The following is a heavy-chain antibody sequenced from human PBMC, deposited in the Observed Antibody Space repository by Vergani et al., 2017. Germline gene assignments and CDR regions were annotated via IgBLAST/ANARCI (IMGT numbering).Heavy chain of an antibody. Sequence: QVQLVQSGAEVKKPGASVKVSCKASGYTFTGYYMHWVRQAPGQGLEWMGWINPNSGGTNYAQKFQGRVTMTRETSISTAYMELSRLRSDDTAVYYCARADRNLAFYYYYGMDVWGQGTTVTVSS. CDR3: ARADRNLAFYYYYGMDV. J-gene: IGHJ6*02. CDR1: GYTFTGYY. CDR2: INPNSGGT. V-gene: IGHV1-2*02. D-gene: IGHD1-14*01.